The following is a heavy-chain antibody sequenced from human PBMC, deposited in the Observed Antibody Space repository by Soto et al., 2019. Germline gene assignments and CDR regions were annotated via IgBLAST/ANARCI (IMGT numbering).Heavy chain of an antibody. Sequence: PGESLKISCKGSGYSFTYYWVGWVRQMPGKGLEWMGIIYPSDSDTRYSPSSQGQVTISADKSISTAYLQWSSLKASDTAMYYCARLIRVSIIKVDHYDMDVWGQGTTVTVSS. CDR1: GYSFTYYW. J-gene: IGHJ6*02. V-gene: IGHV5-51*01. CDR3: ARLIRVSIIKVDHYDMDV. CDR2: IYPSDSDT. D-gene: IGHD3-16*01.